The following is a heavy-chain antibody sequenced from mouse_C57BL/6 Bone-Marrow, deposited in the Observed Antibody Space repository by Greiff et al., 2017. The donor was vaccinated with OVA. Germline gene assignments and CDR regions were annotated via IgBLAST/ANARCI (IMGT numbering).Heavy chain of an antibody. Sequence: QVQLQQPGAELVKPGASVKISCKASGYTFTSYWITWVKQRPGQGLEWIGDIYPGSGSTNYNEKFKSKATLTVDTSSSTAYMQLSSLTSEDSAVYYCARGEDITTVPYWYFDVWGTGTTVTVSS. D-gene: IGHD1-1*01. CDR3: ARGEDITTVPYWYFDV. CDR1: GYTFTSYW. J-gene: IGHJ1*03. CDR2: IYPGSGST. V-gene: IGHV1-55*01.